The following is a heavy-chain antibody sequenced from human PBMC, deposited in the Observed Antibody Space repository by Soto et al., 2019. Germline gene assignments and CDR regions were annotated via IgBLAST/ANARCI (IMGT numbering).Heavy chain of an antibody. CDR1: GGTFSSYA. CDR2: IIPIFGTG. J-gene: IGHJ4*02. Sequence: SVKVSCKASGGTFSSYAISWVRQAPGQGLEWMGGIIPIFGTGNYAQKFQGRVTITADESTSTAYMELSSLRSEDTAVYYCARRILRHYYDSSGYYFDYWCQGILVTVS. D-gene: IGHD3-22*01. CDR3: ARRILRHYYDSSGYYFDY. V-gene: IGHV1-69*13.